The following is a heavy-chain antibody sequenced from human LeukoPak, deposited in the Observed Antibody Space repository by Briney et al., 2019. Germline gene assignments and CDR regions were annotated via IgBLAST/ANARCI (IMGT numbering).Heavy chain of an antibody. J-gene: IGHJ4*02. CDR3: VTGYYSYGDN. CDR2: INPNSGGT. CDR1: GYTFTGYY. Sequence: ASVKVSCRASGYTFTGYYLHWVRQAPGQGLEWMGWINPNSGGTNYAQKFQGRVTMTRDTSISTAYMELSRLRSDDTAVYYCVTGYYSYGDNWRQGTLVTVSS. V-gene: IGHV1-2*02. D-gene: IGHD3-9*01.